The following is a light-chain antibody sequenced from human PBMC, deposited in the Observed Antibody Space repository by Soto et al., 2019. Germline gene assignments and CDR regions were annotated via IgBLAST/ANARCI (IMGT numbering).Light chain of an antibody. V-gene: IGLV2-14*03. J-gene: IGLJ2*01. CDR2: DLS. Sequence: QSALTQPASVSGAPGQSVTISCTGTSSDVGGYNYVSWYQHHPGNAPKLMIYDLSNRPSGVSNRFSGANSGNTASLTISGLQAEDEADYYCSSYTSLSTVVFGGGTKLTVL. CDR3: SSYTSLSTVV. CDR1: SSDVGGYNY.